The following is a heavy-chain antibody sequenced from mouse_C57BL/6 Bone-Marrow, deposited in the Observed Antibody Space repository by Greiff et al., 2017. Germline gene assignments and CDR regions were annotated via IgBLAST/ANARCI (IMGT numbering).Heavy chain of an antibody. D-gene: IGHD4-1*01. CDR2: INPNNGGT. Sequence: EVQLQQSGPELVKPGASVKISCKASGYTFTDYYMNWVKQSHGKSLEWIGDINPNNGGTSYNQKFKGKATLTVDKSSSTAYMELRSLTSEDSAVYYCARTGSFDYWGQGTTLTGSS. CDR3: ARTGSFDY. J-gene: IGHJ2*01. CDR1: GYTFTDYY. V-gene: IGHV1-26*01.